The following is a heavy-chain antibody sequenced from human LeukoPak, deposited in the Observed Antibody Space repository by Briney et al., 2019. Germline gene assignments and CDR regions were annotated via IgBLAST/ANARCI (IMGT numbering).Heavy chain of an antibody. CDR3: SKEKYNWNDYYDY. CDR2: ISYDGSKK. D-gene: IGHD1-1*01. Sequence: GGSLRLSCVASGFTFSSHGMHWVRQAPGKGLEWVAVISYDGSKKYYADSVKGRFTISRDNAKNTVYLQMNSLRAEDTAVYYCSKEKYNWNDYYDYWGQGTLVSVSS. V-gene: IGHV3-30*18. CDR1: GFTFSSHG. J-gene: IGHJ4*02.